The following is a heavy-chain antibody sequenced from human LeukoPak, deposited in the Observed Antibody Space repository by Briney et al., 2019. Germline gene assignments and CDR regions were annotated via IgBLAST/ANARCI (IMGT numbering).Heavy chain of an antibody. CDR3: ARDLELVYYDSSGYDY. V-gene: IGHV3-74*01. D-gene: IGHD3-22*01. J-gene: IGHJ4*02. CDR2: INSDGSST. Sequence: GGSLRLSCAASGFTFSSYWMHWVRQAPGKGLVWVTRINSDGSSTSYADSVKGRFTISRDNAKNTLYLQMNSLRAEDSAVYYCARDLELVYYDSSGYDYWGQGTLVTVSS. CDR1: GFTFSSYW.